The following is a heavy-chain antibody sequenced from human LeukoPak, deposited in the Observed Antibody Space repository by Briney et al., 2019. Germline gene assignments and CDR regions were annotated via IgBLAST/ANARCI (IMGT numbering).Heavy chain of an antibody. CDR1: GFTFSSYA. Sequence: GGSLRCSGAGSGFTFSSYAMSWVRKAPGKGLEWVSSISSSSSYIYYADSVKGRFTISRDNAKNSLYLQMNSLRAQETAVYSCARLIGQPQNYGMDVWAQGTTAPVSS. V-gene: IGHV3-21*04. CDR3: ARLIGQPQNYGMDV. J-gene: IGHJ6*02. CDR2: ISSSSSYI.